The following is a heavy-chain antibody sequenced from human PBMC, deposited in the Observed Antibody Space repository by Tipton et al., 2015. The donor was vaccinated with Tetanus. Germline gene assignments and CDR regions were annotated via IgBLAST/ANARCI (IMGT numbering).Heavy chain of an antibody. CDR2: ISASGTII. CDR1: GLTFSDYT. J-gene: IGHJ4*02. CDR3: ACHRHSNWFDY. Sequence: SLRLSCAASGLTFSDYTMNWVRQAPGKGLEWVSYISASGTIIFYADSVRGRFTVSRDNAKDSLYLQMSSLRDEDTAVYFCACHRHSNWFDYWGQGTLVTVSS. D-gene: IGHD6-13*01. V-gene: IGHV3-48*02.